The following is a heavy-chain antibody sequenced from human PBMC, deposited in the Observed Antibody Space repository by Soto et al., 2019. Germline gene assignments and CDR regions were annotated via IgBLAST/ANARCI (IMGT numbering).Heavy chain of an antibody. Sequence: GGSLRLSCAASGFTFSDYYMSWIRQAPGKGLEWVSAISGSGSSTYYADSVKGRFTISRDNSKNTLDLQMNSLRAEDTAVYYCAKDRHPYTTKYYFDYWGQGALVTVSS. J-gene: IGHJ4*02. CDR3: AKDRHPYTTKYYFDY. CDR1: GFTFSDYY. D-gene: IGHD2-2*02. CDR2: ISGSGSST. V-gene: IGHV3-23*01.